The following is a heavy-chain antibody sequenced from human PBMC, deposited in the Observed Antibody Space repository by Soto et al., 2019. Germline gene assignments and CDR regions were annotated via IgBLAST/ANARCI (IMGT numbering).Heavy chain of an antibody. J-gene: IGHJ4*02. D-gene: IGHD6-6*01. V-gene: IGHV3-23*01. CDR3: AKDRAARRSLGYYFDY. CDR1: GFTFSSYA. Sequence: LRLSCAASGFTFSSYAMSWVRQAPGKGLEWVSAISGSGGSTYYADSVKGRFTISRDNSKNTLYLQMNSLRAEDTAVYYCAKDRAARRSLGYYFDYWGQGTLVTVSS. CDR2: ISGSGGST.